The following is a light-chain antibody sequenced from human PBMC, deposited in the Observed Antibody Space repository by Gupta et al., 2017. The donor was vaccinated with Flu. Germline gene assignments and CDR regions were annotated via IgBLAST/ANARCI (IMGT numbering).Light chain of an antibody. J-gene: IGLJ2*01. CDR2: AKN. CDR3: NSRDSTDNHQAV. Sequence: SSELTQDPAVPVPLGQPLRIPCQGDSLPNSYPIGYQQKPEQAPVLVIYAKNIRPSGIPDRFSGSSSGNTASLTITRAQAEDEADYYCNSRDSTDNHQAVFGGGTKLTVL. V-gene: IGLV3-19*01. CDR1: SLPNSY.